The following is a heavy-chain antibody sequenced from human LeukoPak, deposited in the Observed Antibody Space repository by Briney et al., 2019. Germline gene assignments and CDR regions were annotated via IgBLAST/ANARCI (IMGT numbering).Heavy chain of an antibody. CDR3: ARGRPHGNDY. Sequence: GGSLRLSCAASGFTFSSYWMNWVRQAPGKGLVWVSRIASDGSSTTYADSVKGRFSISRNNAKNTLCLQMNSLRVEDTAVYYCARGRPHGNDYWGQGTLVTVSS. CDR1: GFTFSSYW. D-gene: IGHD4-23*01. CDR2: IASDGSST. J-gene: IGHJ4*02. V-gene: IGHV3-74*01.